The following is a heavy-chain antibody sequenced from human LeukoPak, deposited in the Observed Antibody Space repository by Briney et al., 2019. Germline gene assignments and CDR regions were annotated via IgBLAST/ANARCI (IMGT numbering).Heavy chain of an antibody. J-gene: IGHJ4*02. Sequence: GGSLRLSCVASGIAFSDYAMNWVRQAPGKGLEWVSYISGSGSTIYYADSVEGRFTISRDNAKNSLYLQMNSLRDEDTAIYYCARSPYSCGGDCFHFDFWGQGTLVTVSS. CDR3: ARSPYSCGGDCFHFDF. CDR2: ISGSGSTI. CDR1: GIAFSDYA. V-gene: IGHV3-48*02. D-gene: IGHD2-21*02.